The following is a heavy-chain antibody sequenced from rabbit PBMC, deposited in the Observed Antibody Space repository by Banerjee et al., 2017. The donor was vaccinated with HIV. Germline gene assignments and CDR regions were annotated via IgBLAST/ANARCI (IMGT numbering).Heavy chain of an antibody. CDR1: GIDFSTYG. V-gene: IGHV1S43*01. Sequence: QEQLVESGGGLVKPEGSLTLSCKTSGIDFSTYGISWVRQAPGKGLEWIACIYTSSGSTWYASWVNGRFTISRSTSLNTVDLKMTSLTAADTATYFCARSGSDYSIFNLWGQGTLVTVS. CDR2: IYTSSGST. J-gene: IGHJ4*01. CDR3: ARSGSDYSIFNL. D-gene: IGHD1-1*01.